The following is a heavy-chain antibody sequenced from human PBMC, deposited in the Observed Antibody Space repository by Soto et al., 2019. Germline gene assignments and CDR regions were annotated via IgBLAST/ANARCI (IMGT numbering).Heavy chain of an antibody. CDR2: ISGSGGST. Sequence: QSGGSLRLSCAASGFTFSSYAMSWVRQAPGKGLEWVSAISGSGGSTYYADSVKGRFTISRDNSKNTLYLQMNSLRAEDTAVYYCAKGPYQLPSSYFDYWGQGPLVTVSS. CDR1: GFTFSSYA. CDR3: AKGPYQLPSSYFDY. D-gene: IGHD2-2*01. J-gene: IGHJ4*02. V-gene: IGHV3-23*01.